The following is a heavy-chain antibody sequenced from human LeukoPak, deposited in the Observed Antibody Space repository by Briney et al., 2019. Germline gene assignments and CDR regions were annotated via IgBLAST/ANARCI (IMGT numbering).Heavy chain of an antibody. V-gene: IGHV4-61*02. CDR1: GGPISSGSYY. J-gene: IGHJ3*01. Sequence: PSQTLSLTCTVSGGPISSGSYYWSWIRQPAGKGLEWIGRIYTSGSTNYNPSLKSRVTISVDTSKNQFSLKLSSVTAADTAVYYCAREVSGYSSGWMIGAFDVWGQGTMVTVSS. CDR3: AREVSGYSSGWMIGAFDV. D-gene: IGHD6-19*01. CDR2: IYTSGST.